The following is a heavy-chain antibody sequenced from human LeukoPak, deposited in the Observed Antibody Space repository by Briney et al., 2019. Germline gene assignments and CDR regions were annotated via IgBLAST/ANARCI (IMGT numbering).Heavy chain of an antibody. Sequence: ASVKVSCKASGYTFLTYGINWVRQAPGQGLEWMGWISGDNGNTFYAQKFQGRVTLTTDTSTSTAYMELRSLRSDDTAVYYCAKNIAAAGTRPTTFDYWGQGTLVTVSS. V-gene: IGHV1-18*01. CDR1: GYTFLTYG. D-gene: IGHD6-13*01. CDR3: AKNIAAAGTRPTTFDY. J-gene: IGHJ4*02. CDR2: ISGDNGNT.